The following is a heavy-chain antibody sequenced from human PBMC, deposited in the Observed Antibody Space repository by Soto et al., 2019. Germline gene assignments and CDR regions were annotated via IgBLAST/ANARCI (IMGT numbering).Heavy chain of an antibody. J-gene: IGHJ6*03. CDR2: INHSGST. D-gene: IGHD5-12*01. CDR3: ARRSHGGYPQGPLLADYYYMDV. CDR1: GGSFSSFY. V-gene: IGHV4-34*01. Sequence: SRTCAGYGGSFSSFYWSWIRQPPGKGLEWIGEINHSGSTNYNPSFQGQVTISADKSISTAYLQWSSLKASDTAMYYCARRSHGGYPQGPLLADYYYMDVWGKGTTVTVSS.